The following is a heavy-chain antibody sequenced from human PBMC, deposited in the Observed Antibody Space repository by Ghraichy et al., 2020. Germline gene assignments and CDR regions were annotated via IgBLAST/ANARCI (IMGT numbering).Heavy chain of an antibody. CDR3: ARGWFGELLSQREVRGPYYYYYGMDV. J-gene: IGHJ6*02. Sequence: SETLSLTCTVSGGSISSYYWSWIRQPPGKGLEWIGYIYYSGSTNYNPSLKSRVTISVDTSKNQFSLKLSSVTAADTAVYYCARGWFGELLSQREVRGPYYYYYGMDVWGQGTTVTVSS. CDR1: GGSISSYY. D-gene: IGHD3-10*01. CDR2: IYYSGST. V-gene: IGHV4-59*01.